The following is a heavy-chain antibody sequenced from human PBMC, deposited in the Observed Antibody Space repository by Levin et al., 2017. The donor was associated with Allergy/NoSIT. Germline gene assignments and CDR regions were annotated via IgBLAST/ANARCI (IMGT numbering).Heavy chain of an antibody. CDR2: ISSSGSTI. D-gene: IGHD3-3*01. Sequence: GGSLRLSCAASGFTFSDYYMSWIRQAPGKGLEWVSYISSSGSTIYYADSVKGRFTISRDNAKNSLYLQMNSLRAEDTAVYYCAGGGFLEWSDAFDIWGQGTMVTVSS. CDR3: AGGGFLEWSDAFDI. CDR1: GFTFSDYY. V-gene: IGHV3-11*01. J-gene: IGHJ3*02.